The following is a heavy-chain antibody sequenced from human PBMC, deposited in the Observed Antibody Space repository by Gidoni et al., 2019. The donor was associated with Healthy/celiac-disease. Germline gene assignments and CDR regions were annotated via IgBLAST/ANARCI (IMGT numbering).Heavy chain of an antibody. CDR2: ISSSSSYI. V-gene: IGHV3-21*01. CDR1: GFTFSTYS. J-gene: IGHJ2*01. D-gene: IGHD6-19*01. Sequence: VQLEESACGLVKPVGSLRPSCAASGFTFSTYSMNWVRQARGKGLEGVSSISSSSSYISYTDSVKSRFTISTVNAKNSLYLQLNSLRAEGTAVYYCAMPTIAVAGNWYFDLWGRGTLVTVSS. CDR3: AMPTIAVAGNWYFDL.